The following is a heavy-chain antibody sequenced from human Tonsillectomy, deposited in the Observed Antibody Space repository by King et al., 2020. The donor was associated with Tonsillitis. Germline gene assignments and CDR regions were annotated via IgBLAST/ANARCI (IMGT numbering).Heavy chain of an antibody. CDR2: LTDSGIKM. CDR3: ASFGFGFEN. D-gene: IGHD3-3*01. Sequence: VQLVESGGGLVKPGGSLRLSCAASGLTFSAYNMNWVRQAPGKGLESVSSLTDSGIKMFYADSVKGRFTISRDNANNSLYLHMTSLRAEDTAVYYCASFGFGFENWGQGTLVTVSS. V-gene: IGHV3-21*01. J-gene: IGHJ4*02. CDR1: GLTFSAYN.